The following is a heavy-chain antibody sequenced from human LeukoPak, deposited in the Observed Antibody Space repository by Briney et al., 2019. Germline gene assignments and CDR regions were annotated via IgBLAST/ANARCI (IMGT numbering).Heavy chain of an antibody. CDR2: IDSIGTTI. J-gene: IGHJ4*02. Sequence: GGSLRLSCAASGFSFTSYHMNWVRQAPGMGLEWVSHIDSIGTTIDYADSVKGRFTIPRDDAKSSLYLQMNSLRSENTAVYYCANEQNYYGSGIPLDYWGQGTLVTVSS. D-gene: IGHD3-10*01. CDR1: GFSFTSYH. V-gene: IGHV3-48*03. CDR3: ANEQNYYGSGIPLDY.